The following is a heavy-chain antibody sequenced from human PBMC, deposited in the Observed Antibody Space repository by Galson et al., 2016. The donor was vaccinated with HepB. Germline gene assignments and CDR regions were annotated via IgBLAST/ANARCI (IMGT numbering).Heavy chain of an antibody. V-gene: IGHV3-30*18. CDR3: AKDGRIYCSSASCHDNFHY. CDR1: GFTFSSYG. Sequence: SLRLSCAASGFTFSSYGMHWVRQAPGKGLEWVAFISYDGSNKKYADSVKGRFTISRDNSKKTLYLQMNSLRAEDTAVYYCAKDGRIYCSSASCHDNFHYCGQGTLVSVSS. D-gene: IGHD2-2*01. J-gene: IGHJ4*02. CDR2: ISYDGSNK.